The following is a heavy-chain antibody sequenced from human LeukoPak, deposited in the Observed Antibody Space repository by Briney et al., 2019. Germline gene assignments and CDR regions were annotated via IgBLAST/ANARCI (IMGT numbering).Heavy chain of an antibody. J-gene: IGHJ4*02. Sequence: GGSLRLSCAASGFTFSDYAMAWVRQAPGRGLEWVTLISYDGSKIYYADSVKGRFTISRDNSKNTLYLQMNGLRAEDTAVYYCAKDLNYYDSSGIDYWGQGTLVTVSS. CDR1: GFTFSDYA. D-gene: IGHD3-22*01. CDR3: AKDLNYYDSSGIDY. CDR2: ISYDGSKI. V-gene: IGHV3-30-3*01.